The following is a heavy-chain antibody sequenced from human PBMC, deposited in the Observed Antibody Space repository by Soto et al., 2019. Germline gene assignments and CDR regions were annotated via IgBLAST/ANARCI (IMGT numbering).Heavy chain of an antibody. CDR3: ARGYLQGAVVWDWFDP. CDR2: IYYSGST. J-gene: IGHJ5*02. D-gene: IGHD3-16*01. V-gene: IGHV4-30-4*01. CDR1: GGSISSGDYY. Sequence: SETLSLTCTVSGGSISSGDYYWSWIRQPPGKGLEWIGYIYYSGSTYYNPSLKSRVTISVDTSKNQFSLKLSSVTAADTAVYYCARGYLQGAVVWDWFDPWGQGTLVTVSS.